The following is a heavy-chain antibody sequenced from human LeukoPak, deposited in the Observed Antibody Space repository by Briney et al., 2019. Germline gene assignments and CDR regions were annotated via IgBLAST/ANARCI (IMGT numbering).Heavy chain of an antibody. CDR2: ISGSGGST. V-gene: IGHV3-23*01. J-gene: IGHJ4*02. CDR3: ARSGWYGSFDY. D-gene: IGHD6-19*01. CDR1: GFTFSSYA. Sequence: GGSLRLSYAASGFTFSSYAMSWVRQAPGKGLEWVSAISGSGGSTYYADSVKGRFTISRDNSKNTLYLQMNSLRAEDTAVYYCARSGWYGSFDYWGQGTLVTVSS.